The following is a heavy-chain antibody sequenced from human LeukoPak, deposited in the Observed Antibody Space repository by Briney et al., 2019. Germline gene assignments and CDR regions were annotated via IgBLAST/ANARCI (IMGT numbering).Heavy chain of an antibody. CDR1: GFTFSSYE. J-gene: IGHJ6*03. CDR2: ISSSGSTI. Sequence: AGGSLRLSCAASGFTFSSYEMNWVRQAPGKGLEWVSYISSSGSTIYYADSVKGRFTISRDNAKNSLYLQMNSLRTEDTALYYCARSRYCSRDCYYMDVWGKGTTVTVSS. V-gene: IGHV3-48*03. D-gene: IGHD2-2*01. CDR3: ARSRYCSRDCYYMDV.